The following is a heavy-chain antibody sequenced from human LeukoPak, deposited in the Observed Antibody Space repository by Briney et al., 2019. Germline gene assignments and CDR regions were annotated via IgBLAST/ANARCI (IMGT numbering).Heavy chain of an antibody. CDR1: GFTFSSCW. CDR2: IKEDGSEK. CDR3: ARLITVAGTNWFDP. D-gene: IGHD6-19*01. J-gene: IGHJ5*02. V-gene: IGHV3-7*05. Sequence: GGSLRLSCAASGFTFSSCWMSWVRQAPGKGLEWVAYIKEDGSEKYYVDSVKGRFTISRDNAKNSLYLQMNSLRDEDTAVYYSARLITVAGTNWFDPWGEGTLVTVSS.